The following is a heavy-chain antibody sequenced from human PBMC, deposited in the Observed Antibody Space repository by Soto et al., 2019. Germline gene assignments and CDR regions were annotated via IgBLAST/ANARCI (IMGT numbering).Heavy chain of an antibody. Sequence: SETLSLTCAVYGGSFNGYYWSWIRHPPGGGLEWIGEINHSGSTNYNPSLKSRVTISVDTSKNQFSLKLSSVTAADTAVYYCARRESDFWSGYYNWFDPWGRGTLVTVSS. CDR1: GGSFNGYY. CDR3: ARRESDFWSGYYNWFDP. D-gene: IGHD3-3*01. CDR2: INHSGST. J-gene: IGHJ5*02. V-gene: IGHV4-34*01.